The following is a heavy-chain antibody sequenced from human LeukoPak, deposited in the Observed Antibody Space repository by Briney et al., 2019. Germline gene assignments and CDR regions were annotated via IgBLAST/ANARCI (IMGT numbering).Heavy chain of an antibody. J-gene: IGHJ4*02. Sequence: SETLSLTCTVSGGFISSRSYYWGWIRQPPGKGLECIGSIYYSGNTYYNPSLKSRVTISVDTSKNQISLRLTSVTAADTAVYYCARHRLGGAPDYWGQGTLVTVSS. CDR3: ARHRLGGAPDY. D-gene: IGHD1-26*01. CDR2: IYYSGNT. CDR1: GGFISSRSYY. V-gene: IGHV4-39*01.